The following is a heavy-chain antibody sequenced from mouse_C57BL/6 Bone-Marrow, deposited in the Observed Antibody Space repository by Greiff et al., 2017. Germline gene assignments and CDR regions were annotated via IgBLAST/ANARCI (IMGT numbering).Heavy chain of an antibody. CDR3: ARGGWLFAY. Sequence: EVHLVESGPGLVKPSQSLSLTCSVTGYSITSGYYWNWIRQFPGNKLEWMGYISYDGSNNYNPSLKNRISITRDTSKNQFFLKLNSVTTEDTATYYCARGGWLFAYWGQGTLVTVSA. D-gene: IGHD2-3*01. V-gene: IGHV3-6*01. J-gene: IGHJ3*01. CDR2: ISYDGSN. CDR1: GYSITSGYY.